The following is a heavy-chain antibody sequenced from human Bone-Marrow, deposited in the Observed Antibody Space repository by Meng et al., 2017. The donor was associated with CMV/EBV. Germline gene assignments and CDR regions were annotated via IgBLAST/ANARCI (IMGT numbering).Heavy chain of an antibody. V-gene: IGHV4-39*07. CDR3: ARAGRGGIVGAVNWFDP. D-gene: IGHD1-26*01. Sequence: SETLSLTCSVSGGSISSSDYYWGWIRQPPGKGLEWIGSIYYSGNTYYNPSLKSRVTISVDTSKNQFSLKLSSVTAADTAVYYCARAGRGGIVGAVNWFDPWGQGNLVNVAS. CDR1: GGSISSSDYY. J-gene: IGHJ5*02. CDR2: IYYSGNT.